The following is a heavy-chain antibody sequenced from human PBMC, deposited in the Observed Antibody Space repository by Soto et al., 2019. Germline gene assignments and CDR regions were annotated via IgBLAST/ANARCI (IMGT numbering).Heavy chain of an antibody. J-gene: IGHJ6*01. Sequence: QLQLQESGSGLVKPSQTLSLTCAVSGGSISSGGYSWSWIRQPPGKGLEWIGYIYHSGSTYYNPLLKSRVSRSVDRSTNQFSLKMSSVNAADTAVYYCASRRGFPDSSGMDVGGQGTTGAVSS. CDR3: ASRRGFPDSSGMDV. CDR2: IYHSGST. V-gene: IGHV4-30-2*01. CDR1: GGSISSGGYS. D-gene: IGHD5-12*01.